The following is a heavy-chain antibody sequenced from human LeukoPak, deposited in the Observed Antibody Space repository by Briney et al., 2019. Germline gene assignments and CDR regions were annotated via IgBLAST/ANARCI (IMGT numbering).Heavy chain of an antibody. V-gene: IGHV4-34*01. CDR3: ARAGYSSSWSPNFDY. Sequence: SETLSLTCAVYGGSFSGYYWSWIRQPPGKGLEWIGEINHSGSTNYNPALKSRVTISVDTSKNQFSLKLSSVTAADTAVYYCARAGYSSSWSPNFDYRGQGTLVTVSS. D-gene: IGHD6-13*01. CDR2: INHSGST. J-gene: IGHJ4*02. CDR1: GGSFSGYY.